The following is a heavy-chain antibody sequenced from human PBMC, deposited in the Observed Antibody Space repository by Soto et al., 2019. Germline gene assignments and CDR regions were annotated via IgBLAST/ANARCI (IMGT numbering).Heavy chain of an antibody. Sequence: LRLSCAASGFTFSDHGMHWVRQAPGKGLEWVSSISGSVGSTFYADSVKGRFTISRDNSMNTLYLQMNSLRAEDTAVYYCAKDRTIASRNFDSWGQGALVTVSS. V-gene: IGHV3-23*01. CDR1: GFTFSDHG. D-gene: IGHD6-6*01. J-gene: IGHJ4*02. CDR2: ISGSVGST. CDR3: AKDRTIASRNFDS.